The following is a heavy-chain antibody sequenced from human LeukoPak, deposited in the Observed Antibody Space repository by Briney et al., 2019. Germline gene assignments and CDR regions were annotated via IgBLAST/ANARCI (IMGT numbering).Heavy chain of an antibody. D-gene: IGHD3-3*01. CDR1: GGSFSGYY. CDR3: ARAGLYYDFWSGYYTSGYFDY. V-gene: IGHV4-34*01. J-gene: IGHJ4*02. CDR2: INHSGST. Sequence: PSETLSLTCAVYGGSFSGYYWSWIRQPPGKGLEWIGEINHSGSTNYNPSLKSRVTISVDTSKNQFSLKLSSVTAADTAVYYCARAGLYYDFWSGYYTSGYFDYWGQGTLVTVSS.